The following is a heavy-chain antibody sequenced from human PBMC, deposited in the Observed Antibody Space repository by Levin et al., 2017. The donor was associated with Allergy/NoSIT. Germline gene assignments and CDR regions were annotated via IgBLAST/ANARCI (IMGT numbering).Heavy chain of an antibody. CDR1: GFSFTSYW. CDR3: AIRGAAGDSFGYYFDY. D-gene: IGHD2-21*02. V-gene: IGHV5-51*06. J-gene: IGHJ4*02. Sequence: GESLKISCKGSGFSFTSYWIAWVRQMPGKGLEWMGIIYPGDSDTRYSPSFPGPVTISADKSFTTAHLQWSSLEASDTAMYYCAIRGAAGDSFGYYFDYWGQGTLVTVSS. CDR2: IYPGDSDT.